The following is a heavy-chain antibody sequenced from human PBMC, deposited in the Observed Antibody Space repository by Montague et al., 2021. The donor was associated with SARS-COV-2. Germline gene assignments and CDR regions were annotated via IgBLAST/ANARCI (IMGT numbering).Heavy chain of an antibody. V-gene: IGHV4-59*02. CDR1: GGSVSSYD. D-gene: IGHD6-13*01. CDR2: IYYSGNT. Sequence: SETLSLTCTVSGGSVSSYDWSWIRQPPGKGLEWIGYIYYSGNTNYNPSLKSRVTISVDTSKNQVSLKLSSVTAADTAVYYCARGESYSTSWYYFFDYWGQGTLVTVSS. CDR3: ARGESYSTSWYYFFDY. J-gene: IGHJ4*02.